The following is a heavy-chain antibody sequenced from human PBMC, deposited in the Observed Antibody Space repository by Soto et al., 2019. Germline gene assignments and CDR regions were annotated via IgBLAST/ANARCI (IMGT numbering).Heavy chain of an antibody. D-gene: IGHD6-19*01. CDR3: ARINSGWGPLSPYPFDY. CDR2: ISSSSSYI. J-gene: IGHJ4*02. CDR1: GFIFSRSA. Sequence: GGSLRLSCAASGFIFSRSAMNWVRQSPGKGLEWVSSISSSSSYIYYADSAKGRFTISRDNAKNSLYLQMNSLRAEDTAVYYCARINSGWGPLSPYPFDYWGQGALVTVSS. V-gene: IGHV3-21*01.